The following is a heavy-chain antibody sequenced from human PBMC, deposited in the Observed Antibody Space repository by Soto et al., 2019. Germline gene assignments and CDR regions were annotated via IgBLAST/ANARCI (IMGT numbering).Heavy chain of an antibody. V-gene: IGHV3-33*01. J-gene: IGHJ4*02. Sequence: GGSLRLSCVASGFAFSSFGMHWVRQAPGKGLEWVAIIWYDGSDKYYGDSVKGRFTISRDNSENTLFLQMNSLRAEDTAVYHCAFGNLSYYFDYWGQGTPVTAPQ. CDR3: AFGNLSYYFDY. CDR2: IWYDGSDK. CDR1: GFAFSSFG. D-gene: IGHD3-16*01.